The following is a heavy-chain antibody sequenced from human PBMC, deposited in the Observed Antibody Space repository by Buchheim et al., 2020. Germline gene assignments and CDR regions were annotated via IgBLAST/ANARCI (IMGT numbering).Heavy chain of an antibody. Sequence: QVQLQESGPGLVKPSGTLSLTCAVSGDSIGGPSWWNWVRQPPGKGLEWIGEVSQSGVTNYNPSLKSRVTMSVANSKNPFSLKVTSVTVADTAVYYCARLKLDRGWLFDYWGQGTL. CDR3: ARLKLDRGWLFDY. CDR1: GDSIGGPSW. J-gene: IGHJ4*02. D-gene: IGHD3-22*01. CDR2: VSQSGVT. V-gene: IGHV4-4*02.